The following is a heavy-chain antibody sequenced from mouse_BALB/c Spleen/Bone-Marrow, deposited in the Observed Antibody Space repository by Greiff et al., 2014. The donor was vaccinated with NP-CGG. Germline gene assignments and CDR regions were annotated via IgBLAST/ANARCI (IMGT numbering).Heavy chain of an antibody. J-gene: IGHJ1*01. CDR3: AKQYGNYDWYFDV. CDR1: GFSLNDYG. V-gene: IGHV2-6-5*01. D-gene: IGHD2-1*01. CDR2: IWGGGST. Sequence: QVQLKESGPGLVAPSQSLSITCTVSGFSLNDYGVSWIRQPPGKGLEWLGVIWGGGSTYYNSALKSRLSISKDNYKSQVFLKMNRLQTDDTAMYYCAKQYGNYDWYFDVWGAGTTVTVSS.